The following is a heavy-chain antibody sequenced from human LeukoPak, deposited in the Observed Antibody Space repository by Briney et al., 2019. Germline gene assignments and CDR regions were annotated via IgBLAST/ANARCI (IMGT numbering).Heavy chain of an antibody. CDR3: ARHLSGSYFEDY. D-gene: IGHD1-26*01. CDR2: ISHDGSNK. Sequence: GGSLRLSCVASGFTFKSYGMHWVRQAPGKGLEWVAVISHDGSNKYYADSVKGRFTISKESSQSRLYLQMNSLRVEDTAVYYCARHLSGSYFEDYWGQGTLVTVSS. J-gene: IGHJ4*02. V-gene: IGHV3-30*03. CDR1: GFTFKSYG.